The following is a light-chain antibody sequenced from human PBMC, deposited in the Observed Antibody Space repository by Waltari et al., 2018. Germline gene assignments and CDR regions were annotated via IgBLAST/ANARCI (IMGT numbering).Light chain of an antibody. CDR2: GAS. CDR1: QSITSDY. CDR3: QQYGSSPPGT. J-gene: IGKJ5*01. Sequence: EIVLTQSPGTLSLSPGERATLSCRASQSITSDYLAGYQQKPGQSPRLLIYGASSRATRIPDRFNGSGSGTDFTLIITRLEPEDFAVYYCQQYGSSPPGTFGQGTRLDIK. V-gene: IGKV3-20*01.